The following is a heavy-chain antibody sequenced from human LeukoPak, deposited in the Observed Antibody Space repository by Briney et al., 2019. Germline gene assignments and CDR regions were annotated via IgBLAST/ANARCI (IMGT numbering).Heavy chain of an antibody. CDR1: GGTFSSYG. J-gene: IGHJ5*02. CDR3: ARESSGYCSGGSCDWFHP. Sequence: GASVKVYCKASGGTFSSYGISWVRQAPGQGLEWMGGSIPIFGTANYAQKFQGRVTITADKSTSTAYMELSSLRSEDTAVYYCARESSGYCSGGSCDWFHPWGQGTLVTVSS. D-gene: IGHD2-15*01. CDR2: SIPIFGTA. V-gene: IGHV1-69*06.